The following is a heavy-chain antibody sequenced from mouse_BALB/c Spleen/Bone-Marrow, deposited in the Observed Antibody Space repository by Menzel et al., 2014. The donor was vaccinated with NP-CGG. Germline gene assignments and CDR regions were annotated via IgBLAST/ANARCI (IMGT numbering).Heavy chain of an antibody. CDR3: TRSNYGYWYFDV. V-gene: IGHV1S81*02. D-gene: IGHD1-1*01. J-gene: IGHJ1*01. CDR1: GYSFTRYY. Sequence: VQLQQSGAELVKPGASVKLSCRASGYSFTRYYMYWVKQRPGQGLKWIGEINPSNGGTNFNEKFKSKATLTVDKSSSTAYMQFSSLTSEDSAVYYCTRSNYGYWYFDVWCAGTTVTVSS. CDR2: INPSNGGT.